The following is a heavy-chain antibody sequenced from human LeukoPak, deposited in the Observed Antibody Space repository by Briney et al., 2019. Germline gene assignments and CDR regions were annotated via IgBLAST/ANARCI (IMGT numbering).Heavy chain of an antibody. Sequence: PSETLSLTCTVSGGSISSGYYWGWIRQPPGKGLEWIGSFYDSGNIYYNPSLKSRVTISVDTSKNQFSLKVRSVTAADTAVYFCARGKSRGSHIDYWGQGTLVTVSS. CDR2: FYDSGNI. V-gene: IGHV4-38-2*02. J-gene: IGHJ4*02. D-gene: IGHD1-26*01. CDR3: ARGKSRGSHIDY. CDR1: GGSISSGYY.